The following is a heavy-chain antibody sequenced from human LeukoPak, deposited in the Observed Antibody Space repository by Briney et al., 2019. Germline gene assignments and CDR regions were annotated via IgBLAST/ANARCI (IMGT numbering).Heavy chain of an antibody. CDR1: GYIFRSYI. V-gene: IGHV1-3*01. J-gene: IGHJ3*02. D-gene: IGHD6-25*01. Sequence: GASVKVSCKASGYIFRSYIIHWVRQAPGQRLEWMGWINVGNGNTKYSEKFQGRVTITRDTSASTAYMEVSSLRSEDTAVYYCARPQVAPPTIGLLPFDAFHIWGQGTMVTVSS. CDR3: ARPQVAPPTIGLLPFDAFHI. CDR2: INVGNGNT.